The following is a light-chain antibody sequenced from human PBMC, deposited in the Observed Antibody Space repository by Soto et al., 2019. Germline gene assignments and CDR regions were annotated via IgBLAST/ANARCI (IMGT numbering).Light chain of an antibody. V-gene: IGKV1-39*01. CDR2: VAS. CDR1: QGISSY. J-gene: IGKJ1*01. CDR3: QQSSSTPRT. Sequence: DIQLTQSPSFLSASVGDRVTITCRASQGISSYLAWYQQKPGKAPKLLTYVASTLQSGVPSRFTGSGSGTDFTLTISSLQPEDFATYYCQQSSSTPRTFGQGTKVDIK.